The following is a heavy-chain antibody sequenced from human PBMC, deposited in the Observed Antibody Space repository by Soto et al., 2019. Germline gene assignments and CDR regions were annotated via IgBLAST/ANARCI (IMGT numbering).Heavy chain of an antibody. CDR1: GGSFSGYY. J-gene: IGHJ5*02. D-gene: IGHD3-22*01. V-gene: IGHV4-59*01. CDR2: IYYSGST. Sequence: SETLSLTCAVYGGSFSGYYWSWIRQPPGKGLEWIGYIYYSGSTNYNPSLKSRVTISVDTSKNQFSLKLSSVTAADTAVYYCARDNYGDYDSSGYYYWFDPWGQGTLVTVSS. CDR3: ARDNYGDYDSSGYYYWFDP.